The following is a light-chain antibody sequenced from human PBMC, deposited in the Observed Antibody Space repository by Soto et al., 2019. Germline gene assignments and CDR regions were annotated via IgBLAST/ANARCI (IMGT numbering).Light chain of an antibody. J-gene: IGLJ3*02. Sequence: QSALTQPASVSGSPGQSITISCTGTSGDIGRYDHVSWYQQHPVKAPKVMIYEVSKRPSVVSNHCSGSKSGNTASRTITGLQAEDEADYYCCSYAGGSIFDWVFGVGTKLTVL. CDR3: CSYAGGSIFDWV. CDR2: EVS. CDR1: SGDIGRYDH. V-gene: IGLV2-23*02.